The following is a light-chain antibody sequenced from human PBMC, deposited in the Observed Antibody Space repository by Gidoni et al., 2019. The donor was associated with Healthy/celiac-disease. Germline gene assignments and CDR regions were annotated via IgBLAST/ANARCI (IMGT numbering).Light chain of an antibody. CDR1: QSVLYSSNNTNY. Sequence: DIVMTQSPDSLAASLGERATINCKSIQSVLYSSNNTNYLAWYQQKPGQPPKLLIYWASTRESGVPDRFSGSGSGTDFTLTISSLQAEDLAVYYCQQYYSTPYTFGQGTKLEIK. CDR3: QQYYSTPYT. CDR2: WAS. V-gene: IGKV4-1*01. J-gene: IGKJ2*01.